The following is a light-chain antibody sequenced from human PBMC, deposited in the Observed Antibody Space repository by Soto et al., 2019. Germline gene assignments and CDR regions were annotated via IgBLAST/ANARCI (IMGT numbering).Light chain of an antibody. CDR2: TAS. CDR1: QSISSY. CDR3: QQSYSTPLT. J-gene: IGKJ4*01. Sequence: DIQMTQSPSSLSASVGDRVTITYRASQSISSYLNWYQQKPGKAPKLLIYTASSLQSEVPSRFSGSGSGTDFTLTISSLQPEDFATYYCQQSYSTPLTFGGGTKVDIK. V-gene: IGKV1-39*01.